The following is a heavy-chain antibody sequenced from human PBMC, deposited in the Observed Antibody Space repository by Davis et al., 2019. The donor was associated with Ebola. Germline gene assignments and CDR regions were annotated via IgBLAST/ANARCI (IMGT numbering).Heavy chain of an antibody. V-gene: IGHV1-2*02. CDR1: GYTFTAYY. J-gene: IGHJ4*02. CDR2: IKPSSGGT. CDR3: ARDAVGDNILKLDY. D-gene: IGHD4-17*01. Sequence: ASVKVSCKASGYTFTAYYIHWVRQAPGQGLEWMAWIKPSSGGTTYAQKFQGRVTMTSDTSTGTVYMELLRLMSDDTAVYYCARDAVGDNILKLDYWGQGTLVTVSS.